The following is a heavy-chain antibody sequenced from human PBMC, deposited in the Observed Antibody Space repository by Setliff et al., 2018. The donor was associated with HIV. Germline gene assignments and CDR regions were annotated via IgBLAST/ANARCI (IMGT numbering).Heavy chain of an antibody. CDR3: ARKYTGGPLDV. Sequence: ASVKVSCKASGYTFTTYDISWVRQATGQGLEWMGRMNPNSGNTGYAQEIQGRVTMTRNTSISTAYMELSSLRPEDTAVYYCARKYTGGPLDVWGKGTMVTVSS. CDR1: GYTFTTYD. D-gene: IGHD6-19*01. J-gene: IGHJ6*04. CDR2: MNPNSGNT. V-gene: IGHV1-8*02.